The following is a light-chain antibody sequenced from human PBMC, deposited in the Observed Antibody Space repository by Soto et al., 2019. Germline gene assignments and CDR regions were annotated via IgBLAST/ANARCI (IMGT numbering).Light chain of an antibody. CDR2: EVY. CDR1: SSDVGGYNY. CDR3: SSYVGTNSYV. V-gene: IGLV2-8*01. J-gene: IGLJ1*01. Sequence: QSALTQPPSASGSPGQSVTICCTGTSSDVGGYNYVSWYQQHPGKAPKLIIYEVYKRPSGVPDRFSGSKSGNTAALTVSGLQAEDEADYYCSSYVGTNSYVFGTGTKLTVL.